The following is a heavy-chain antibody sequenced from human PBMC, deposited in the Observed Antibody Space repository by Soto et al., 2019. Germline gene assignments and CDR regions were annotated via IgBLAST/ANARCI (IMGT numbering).Heavy chain of an antibody. D-gene: IGHD4-17*01. J-gene: IGHJ4*02. CDR2: FYSGGST. CDR1: GFTFSRYA. Sequence: EVQLLESGGDLVQPGGSLRLSCAASGFTFSRYAMGWVRQAPGKGLEWVSVFYSGGSTYYADSVKGRFTISRDNSKNTLYLQMNSLRAEDTALYYCARVSTTAKTFEFWGQGTLVTVSS. CDR3: ARVSTTAKTFEF. V-gene: IGHV3-23*03.